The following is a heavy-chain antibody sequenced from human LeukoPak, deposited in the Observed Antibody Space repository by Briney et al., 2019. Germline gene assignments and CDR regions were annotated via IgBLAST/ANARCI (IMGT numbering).Heavy chain of an antibody. J-gene: IGHJ5*02. V-gene: IGHV1-69*13. CDR2: IIPIFGTA. D-gene: IGHD6-19*01. CDR1: GYTFTSYA. CDR3: AAQGIAVADLPFTNNWLDP. Sequence: SVKVSCKASGYTFTSYAMNWVRQAPGQGLEWMGGIIPIFGTANYAQKFQGRVTITADESTSTAYMELSSLRSEDTAVYYCAAQGIAVADLPFTNNWLDPWGQGTLVTVSS.